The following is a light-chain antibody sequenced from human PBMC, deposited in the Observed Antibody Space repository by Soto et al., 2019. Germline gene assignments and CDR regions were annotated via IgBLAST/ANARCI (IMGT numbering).Light chain of an antibody. Sequence: EIVMTQSPATLSVSPGERATLSCRASQSVSSNLAWYQQKPGQAPRLLIYGASTRATGIPARFSGSGSGTDFTLTISRLEPADFAVYYCPQYGTAVTFGTGNKVDI. CDR3: PQYGTAVT. CDR2: GAS. CDR1: QSVSSN. J-gene: IGKJ1*01. V-gene: IGKV3-15*01.